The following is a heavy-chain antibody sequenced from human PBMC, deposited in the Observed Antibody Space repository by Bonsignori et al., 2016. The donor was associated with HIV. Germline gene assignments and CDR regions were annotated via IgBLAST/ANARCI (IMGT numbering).Heavy chain of an antibody. CDR3: ARSKRGGLTDY. D-gene: IGHD2-15*01. J-gene: IGHJ4*02. V-gene: IGHV3-74*01. CDR1: GFTFSDYW. CDR2: INGDGSST. Sequence: EVQLVESGGGLIQPGGSLRLSCAASGFTFSDYWMYWVRQPPGKGLVWVSRINGDGSSTDYADSVKGRFTISRDNVKNTLYLQMNSLRAEDTAVYYCARSKRGGLTDYWGQGTLVTVSS.